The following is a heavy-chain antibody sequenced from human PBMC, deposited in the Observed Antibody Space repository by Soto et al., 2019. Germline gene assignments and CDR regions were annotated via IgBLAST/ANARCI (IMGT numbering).Heavy chain of an antibody. Sequence: SETLSLTCAVSGYSISSGYYWGWIRQPPGKGLGRIGSIYHSGSTYYNPSLKSRVTISVDTSKNQFSLKLSSVTAADTAVYYCAIYYYDSSGYRPFDYWGQGTLVTVSS. V-gene: IGHV4-38-2*01. CDR2: IYHSGST. J-gene: IGHJ4*02. CDR3: AIYYYDSSGYRPFDY. D-gene: IGHD3-22*01. CDR1: GYSISSGYY.